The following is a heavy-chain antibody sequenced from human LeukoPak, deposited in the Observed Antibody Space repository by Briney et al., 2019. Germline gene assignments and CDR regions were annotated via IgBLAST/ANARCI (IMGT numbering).Heavy chain of an antibody. V-gene: IGHV4-61*02. J-gene: IGHJ4*02. Sequence: SETLSLTCTVSGGSISSGSYYWTWIRQPAGKGLEWIGRIYTSGSTDYNPSLKSRVTMSVDTSKNQFSLKLSSVTAADTAVYYCSCGYNYGLFDYWGQGILVTVSS. CDR2: IYTSGST. CDR1: GGSISSGSYY. D-gene: IGHD5-18*01. CDR3: SCGYNYGLFDY.